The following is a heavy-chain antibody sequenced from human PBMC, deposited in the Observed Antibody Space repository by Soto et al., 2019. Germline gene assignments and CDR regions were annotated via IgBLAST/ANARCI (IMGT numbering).Heavy chain of an antibody. V-gene: IGHV4-30-4*01. J-gene: IGHJ4*02. CDR3: ARREYYYGSGSPFDY. Sequence: QVQLQESGPGLVKPSQTLSLTCTVSGGSISSGDYYWSWIRQPPGKGLEWIGYIYYSGSTYYNPSLKSRVTISVDTSKNQVSLKLSSVTAADTAVYYCARREYYYGSGSPFDYWGQGTLVTVSS. D-gene: IGHD3-10*01. CDR1: GGSISSGDYY. CDR2: IYYSGST.